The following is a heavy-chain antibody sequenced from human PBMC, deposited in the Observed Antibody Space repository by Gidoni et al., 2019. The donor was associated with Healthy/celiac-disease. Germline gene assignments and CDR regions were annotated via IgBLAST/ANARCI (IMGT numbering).Heavy chain of an antibody. CDR2: ISGSGGST. CDR3: ADVGRWELGDRYYYYGMDV. Sequence: EVQLLESGGGLVQPGGSLRLSCAASGFTFSSYAMSWVRQAPGKGLEWVSAISGSGGSTYYADPVKGRFTISRDNSKNTLYLQMNSLRAEDTAVYYCADVGRWELGDRYYYYGMDVWGQGTTVTVSS. CDR1: GFTFSSYA. D-gene: IGHD1-26*01. J-gene: IGHJ6*02. V-gene: IGHV3-23*01.